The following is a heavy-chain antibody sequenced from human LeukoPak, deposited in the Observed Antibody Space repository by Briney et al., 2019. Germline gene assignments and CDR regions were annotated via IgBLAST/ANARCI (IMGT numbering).Heavy chain of an antibody. CDR1: GFTFSSYW. V-gene: IGHV3-7*01. CDR2: IKQDGSEK. D-gene: IGHD2-2*01. J-gene: IGHJ6*03. Sequence: QTGGSLRLSCAASGFTFSSYWMSWVRQAPGKGLEWVANIKQDGSEKYYVDSVKGRFTISRDNAKNSLYLQMNSLRAEDTAVYYCTRRVVPAATEVAYYYYMDVWGKGTTVTVSS. CDR3: TRRVVPAATEVAYYYYMDV.